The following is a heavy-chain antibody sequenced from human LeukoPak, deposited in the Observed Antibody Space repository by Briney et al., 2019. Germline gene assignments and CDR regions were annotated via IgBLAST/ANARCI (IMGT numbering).Heavy chain of an antibody. CDR3: ARVADVGGWFDP. D-gene: IGHD2-15*01. V-gene: IGHV4-59*01. J-gene: IGHJ5*02. CDR2: IYYSGST. Sequence: SSETLSLTCTVSGGSISSYYWSWIRQPPGKGLEWIGYIYYSGSTNYNPSLKSRVTISVDTSKNQFSLKLSSVTAADTAVYYCARVADVGGWFDPWGQGTLVTVSS. CDR1: GGSISSYY.